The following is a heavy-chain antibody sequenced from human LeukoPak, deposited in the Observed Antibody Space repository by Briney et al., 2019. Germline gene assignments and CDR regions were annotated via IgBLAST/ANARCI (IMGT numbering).Heavy chain of an antibody. J-gene: IGHJ6*02. CDR3: AKADYDYRDYYYGMDV. Sequence: GGSLRLSCAASGFTFSSYAMSWVRQAPGKGLEWVSAISGSGGSTYYADSVKGRFTIPRDNSKNTLYLQMNSLRAEDTAVYYCAKADYDYRDYYYGMDVWGQGTTVTVSS. CDR2: ISGSGGST. CDR1: GFTFSSYA. D-gene: IGHD4-4*01. V-gene: IGHV3-23*01.